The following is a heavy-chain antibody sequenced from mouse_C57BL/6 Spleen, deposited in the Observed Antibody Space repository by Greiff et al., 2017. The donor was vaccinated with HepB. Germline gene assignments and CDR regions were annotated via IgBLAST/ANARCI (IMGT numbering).Heavy chain of an antibody. Sequence: QVHVNQSGAELVKPGASVKISCKASGYTFTDYYINWVKQRPGQGLEWIGKIGPGSGSTYYNEKFKGKATLTADKSSSTAYMHLSSLTSEDSAVYFCAREGNPTNGFAYWGQGTLVTVSA. CDR1: GYTFTDYY. J-gene: IGHJ3*01. CDR2: IGPGSGST. D-gene: IGHD1-1*01. V-gene: IGHV1-77*01. CDR3: AREGNPTNGFAY.